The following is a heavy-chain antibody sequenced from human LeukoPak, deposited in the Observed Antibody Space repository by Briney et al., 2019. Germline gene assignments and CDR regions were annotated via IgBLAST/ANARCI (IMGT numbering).Heavy chain of an antibody. J-gene: IGHJ4*02. Sequence: PGGSLRLSCAASDFSFSSYSMNWVRQGPGKGLEWVSSISTDGNYIHYAGSLKGRFTISRDNSKNTLYLQMNSLRAEDTAVYYCAKEGDNYDILTGYHSYFDYWGQGTLVTVSS. CDR1: DFSFSSYS. D-gene: IGHD3-9*01. CDR3: AKEGDNYDILTGYHSYFDY. V-gene: IGHV3-21*04. CDR2: ISTDGNYI.